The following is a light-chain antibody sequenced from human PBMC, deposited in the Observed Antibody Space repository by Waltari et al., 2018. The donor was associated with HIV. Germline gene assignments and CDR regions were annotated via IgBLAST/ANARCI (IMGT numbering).Light chain of an antibody. CDR3: AAWDDSLL. J-gene: IGLJ2*01. CDR2: RNN. Sequence: QSVLTQPPSASGTPGQRVTISCSGSSSNIGSKYVYWYQQLPGTAPKLIIYRNNQRPSGVPDRFSGSKSGTSASLAISGVRSEDEADYYCAAWDDSLLFGGGTKLTVL. V-gene: IGLV1-47*01. CDR1: SSNIGSKY.